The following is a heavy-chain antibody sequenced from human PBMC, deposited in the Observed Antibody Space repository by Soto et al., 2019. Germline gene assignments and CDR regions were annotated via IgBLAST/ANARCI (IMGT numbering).Heavy chain of an antibody. CDR1: GYTFTSYD. CDR3: ARGPDDHGDYVDLVRPRYYYYMDV. Sequence: QVQLVQSGAEVKKPGASVKVSCKASGYTFTSYDINWVRQATGQGLEWMGWMHPNSGNTGYAQKFQGRVTMTRNTSISTAYMELSSLRSEDTAVYYCARGPDDHGDYVDLVRPRYYYYMDVWGKGTTVTVSS. CDR2: MHPNSGNT. J-gene: IGHJ6*03. D-gene: IGHD4-17*01. V-gene: IGHV1-8*01.